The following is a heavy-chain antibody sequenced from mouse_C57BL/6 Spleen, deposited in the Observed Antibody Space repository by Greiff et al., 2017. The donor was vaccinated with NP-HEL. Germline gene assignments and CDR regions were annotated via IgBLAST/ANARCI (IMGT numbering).Heavy chain of an antibody. J-gene: IGHJ3*01. CDR2: ISNGGGST. Sequence: EVMLVESGGGLVQPGGSLKLSCAASGFTFSDYYMYWVRQTPEKRLEWVAYISNGGGSTYYPDTVKGRFTISRDNAKNTLYLQMSRLKSEDTAMYYCARPPYGSSSWFAYWGQRTLVTVSA. CDR1: GFTFSDYY. CDR3: ARPPYGSSSWFAY. D-gene: IGHD1-1*01. V-gene: IGHV5-12*01.